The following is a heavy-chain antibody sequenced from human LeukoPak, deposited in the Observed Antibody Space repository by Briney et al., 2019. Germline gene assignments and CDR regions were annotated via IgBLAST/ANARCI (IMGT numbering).Heavy chain of an antibody. Sequence: ASVKVSCKASGYTYTGYFMHWVRQAPGQGLEWMGWINPNSGGTDYAQKFQGRVTMTRDTSISTAYLELSRLTSDDTAVYYCVALTKWGQGTLVTVSS. CDR3: VALTK. CDR1: GYTYTGYF. CDR2: INPNSGGT. V-gene: IGHV1-2*02. J-gene: IGHJ4*02. D-gene: IGHD2-8*01.